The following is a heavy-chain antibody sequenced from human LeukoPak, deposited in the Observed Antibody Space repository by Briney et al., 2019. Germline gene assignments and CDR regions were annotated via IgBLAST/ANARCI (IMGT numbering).Heavy chain of an antibody. V-gene: IGHV3-23*01. D-gene: IGHD1-1*01. J-gene: IGHJ6*02. Sequence: GGSLRLSCAASGFTFSSYAMSWVRQAPGKGLEWVSAISGSGGSTYYADSVKGRFTISRDNSKNTLYLQTNSLRAEDTAVYYCAKTRERGSLYYYYGMDVWGQGTTVTVSS. CDR1: GFTFSSYA. CDR2: ISGSGGST. CDR3: AKTRERGSLYYYYGMDV.